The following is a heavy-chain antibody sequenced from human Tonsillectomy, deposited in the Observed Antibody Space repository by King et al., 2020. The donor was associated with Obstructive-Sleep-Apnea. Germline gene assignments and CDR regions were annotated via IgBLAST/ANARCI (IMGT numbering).Heavy chain of an antibody. CDR2: INPHSGGT. CDR3: ARNSGYDFFSDY. J-gene: IGHJ4*02. Sequence: QLVQSGAEVKNPGASVKVSCKPSGYTFTGFYIHWVRQAPRQGLEWMGWINPHSGGTNYAQRFQGRVTMTRDTSISTAYMELSSLRSDDTAVYYCARNSGYDFFSDYWGQGTLVTVSS. CDR1: GYTFTGFY. V-gene: IGHV1-2*02. D-gene: IGHD5-12*01.